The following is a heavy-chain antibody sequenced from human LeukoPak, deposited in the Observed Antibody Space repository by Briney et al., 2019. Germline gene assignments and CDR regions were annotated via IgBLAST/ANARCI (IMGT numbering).Heavy chain of an antibody. CDR3: AQSPGRSGDDDAFDI. CDR2: LYWDDDK. Sequence: SGPTLVKPRQALTLTCTFSRFSLSTSGVGVGWIRQPPGKALEWLALLYWDDDKRYSPSLKRRLTITKDTSKNQVVLTMTNMDPVDTATYYCAQSPGRSGDDDAFDICGEPTIVTASS. J-gene: IGHJ3*02. CDR1: RFSLSTSGVG. D-gene: IGHD4-17*01. V-gene: IGHV2-5*02.